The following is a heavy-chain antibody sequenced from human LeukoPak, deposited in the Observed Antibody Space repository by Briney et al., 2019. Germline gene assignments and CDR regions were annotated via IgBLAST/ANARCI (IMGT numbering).Heavy chain of an antibody. V-gene: IGHV3-30*03. Sequence: GGSLRLSCAASGFTFSSYGMHWVRQAPGKGLEWVAVIPYDGKNMYYADSVKGRFTISRDNSQSTLYLQMNSLRVEDTGVYYCASYDILTGYHSPFDYWGQGSLVTVSS. D-gene: IGHD3-9*01. J-gene: IGHJ4*02. CDR2: IPYDGKNM. CDR1: GFTFSSYG. CDR3: ASYDILTGYHSPFDY.